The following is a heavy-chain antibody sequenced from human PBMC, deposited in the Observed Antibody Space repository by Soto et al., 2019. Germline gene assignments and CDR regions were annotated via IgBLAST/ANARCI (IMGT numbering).Heavy chain of an antibody. CDR1: VGSISSSSYY. CDR3: ARQRRYYYDSSGYPDY. V-gene: IGHV4-39*01. J-gene: IGHJ4*02. D-gene: IGHD3-22*01. CDR2: IYYTGST. Sequence: PSETLCITCTFSVGSISSSSYYWGWIRQPPGKGLEWIGSIYYTGSTYYNPSLKSRVTISVDTSKNQFSLKLSSVTAADTAVYYCARQRRYYYDSSGYPDYWGQGTLVTVSS.